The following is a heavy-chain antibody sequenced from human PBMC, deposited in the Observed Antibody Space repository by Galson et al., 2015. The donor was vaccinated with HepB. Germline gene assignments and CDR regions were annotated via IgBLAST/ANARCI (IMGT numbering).Heavy chain of an antibody. CDR1: GFTFSSSG. CDR3: ARDRNWGWGPGDS. Sequence: SLRLSCAASGFTFSSSGMHWVRQAPGKGLEWVAVIWYDGSKTYYADSVRGRFTISRDNSKKTLYLQMNSLRADDTAVYYCARDRNWGWGPGDSWGQGTLVTVSS. V-gene: IGHV3-33*01. CDR2: IWYDGSKT. J-gene: IGHJ4*02. D-gene: IGHD7-27*01.